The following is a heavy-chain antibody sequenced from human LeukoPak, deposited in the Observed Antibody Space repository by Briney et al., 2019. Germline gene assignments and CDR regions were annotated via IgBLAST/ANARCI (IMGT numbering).Heavy chain of an antibody. CDR2: TYYRSKWYN. CDR1: GDSVSSNNGA. D-gene: IGHD3-9*01. Sequence: SSQTLSLTCAISGDSVSSNNGAWNWNRQSPSRGLEWLGRTYYRSKWYNDYAGSLISRITISPDTSKNQFSLQLYSVTPEDTAVYYCARDVGTTGWHSFDYWGQGTLVTVSS. CDR3: ARDVGTTGWHSFDY. J-gene: IGHJ4*02. V-gene: IGHV6-1*01.